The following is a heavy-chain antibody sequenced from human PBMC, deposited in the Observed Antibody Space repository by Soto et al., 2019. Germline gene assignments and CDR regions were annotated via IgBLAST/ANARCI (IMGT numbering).Heavy chain of an antibody. D-gene: IGHD5-12*01. V-gene: IGHV3-33*01. Sequence: PGGSLRLSCAASGFTFSSYGMHWVRQAPGKGLEWVAVIWYDGSNKYYADSVKGRFTISRDNSKNTLYLQMNSLRAEDTAVYYCASTPIYSGYATYDALDFWGQGTMVTVSS. CDR3: ASTPIYSGYATYDALDF. CDR2: IWYDGSNK. CDR1: GFTFSSYG. J-gene: IGHJ3*01.